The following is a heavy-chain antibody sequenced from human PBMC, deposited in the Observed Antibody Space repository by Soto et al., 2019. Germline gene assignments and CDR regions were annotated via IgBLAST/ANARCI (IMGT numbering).Heavy chain of an antibody. V-gene: IGHV3-33*01. Sequence: GGSLRLSCAASGITLSSYGMHLIRQAPGKGLEWVAFIWYDGSNNYYADAVKGRFTISRDNSNNTLYLQMNSLRAEDTAVYYCARDFHYSSGPRCFDYWGQGRRVNVFS. CDR3: ARDFHYSSGPRCFDY. J-gene: IGHJ4*02. CDR1: GITLSSYG. CDR2: IWYDGSNN. D-gene: IGHD3-22*01.